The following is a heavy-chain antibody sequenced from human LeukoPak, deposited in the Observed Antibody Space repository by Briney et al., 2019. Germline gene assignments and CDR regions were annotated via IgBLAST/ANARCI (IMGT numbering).Heavy chain of an antibody. Sequence: GESLKISCKGSGYTFTNYWIGWVRQMPGKGLEWMGIINLSDSDTRYSPSFQGQVTFSVDKSISTAYLQWSSLKASDTAMYYCARHKSKEEGSYYFDYWGQGTLVTVSS. J-gene: IGHJ4*02. V-gene: IGHV5-51*01. CDR2: INLSDSDT. CDR1: GYTFTNYW. CDR3: ARHKSKEEGSYYFDY. D-gene: IGHD2-15*01.